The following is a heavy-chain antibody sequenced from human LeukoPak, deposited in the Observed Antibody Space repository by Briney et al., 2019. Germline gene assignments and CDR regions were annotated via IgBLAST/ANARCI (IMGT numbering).Heavy chain of an antibody. D-gene: IGHD3-3*01. CDR1: GFTFSSYA. CDR2: ISGSGGST. Sequence: GGSLRLSCAASGFTFSSYAMCWVRQAPGKGLEWVSAISGSGGSTYYADSVKGRFTISRDNTKNTLYLQMNSLRADDTAVYYCAKGGYSDFWSGYFVPWGQRTLVTVSS. CDR3: AKGGYSDFWSGYFVP. V-gene: IGHV3-23*01. J-gene: IGHJ5*02.